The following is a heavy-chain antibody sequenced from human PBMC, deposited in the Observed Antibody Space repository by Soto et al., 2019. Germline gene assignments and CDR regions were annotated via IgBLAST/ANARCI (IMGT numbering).Heavy chain of an antibody. V-gene: IGHV1-2*02. CDR2: INPNTGDT. CDR3: ARDRPPDY. J-gene: IGHJ4*02. D-gene: IGHD6-6*01. Sequence: GASVKVSCKASGYTFTAYYMHWVRQAPGQGLEWMGWINPNTGDTNYAQHFQGRVTMTRDKSITTAYMELSRLTSDDTAVYYCARDRPPDYWGQGTLVTVSS. CDR1: GYTFTAYY.